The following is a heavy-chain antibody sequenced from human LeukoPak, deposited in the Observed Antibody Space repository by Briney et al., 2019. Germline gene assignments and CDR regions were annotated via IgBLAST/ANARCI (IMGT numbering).Heavy chain of an antibody. CDR3: ARDLGGDILTGYYLYYFDY. Sequence: PGGSLRLSCAASGFTFSSYSMNWVRQAPGKGLEWVSSISSSSYIYYADSVKGRFTISRDNAKNSLYLQMNSLRAEDTAVYYCARDLGGDILTGYYLYYFDYWGQGTLVTVSS. V-gene: IGHV3-21*01. J-gene: IGHJ4*02. CDR1: GFTFSSYS. CDR2: ISSSSYI. D-gene: IGHD3-9*01.